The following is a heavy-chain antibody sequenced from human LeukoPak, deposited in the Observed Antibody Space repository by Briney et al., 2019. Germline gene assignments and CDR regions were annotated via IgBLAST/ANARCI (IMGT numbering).Heavy chain of an antibody. D-gene: IGHD4-17*01. Sequence: GRSLRLSCAASGFTFSSYAMHWVRQAPGKGLEWVAVISYDGSNKYYADSVKGRFTISRDNSKNTLYLQMNSLRAEDTAVYYCATDSHYAFDFWGLGTLVTVSS. J-gene: IGHJ4*02. V-gene: IGHV3-30-3*01. CDR3: ATDSHYAFDF. CDR2: ISYDGSNK. CDR1: GFTFSSYA.